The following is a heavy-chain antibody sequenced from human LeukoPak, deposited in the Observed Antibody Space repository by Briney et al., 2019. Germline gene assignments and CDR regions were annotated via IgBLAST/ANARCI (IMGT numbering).Heavy chain of an antibody. CDR3: AKDVQSWPTYFDY. Sequence: PGGSLRLSCAASGFTFSSYEMNWVRQAPGMGLEWVSYISSGGNNIYYADSVKGRFTVSRDNSKNTLYLQVNSLRAADTAVYFCAKDVQSWPTYFDYWGQGTLVTVSS. CDR1: GFTFSSYE. D-gene: IGHD1-1*01. V-gene: IGHV3-48*03. J-gene: IGHJ4*02. CDR2: ISSGGNNI.